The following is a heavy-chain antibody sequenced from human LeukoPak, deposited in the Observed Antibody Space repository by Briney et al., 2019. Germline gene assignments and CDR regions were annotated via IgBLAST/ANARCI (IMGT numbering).Heavy chain of an antibody. Sequence: SETLSLTCTAPGESLSGFYWNWIRQPPGKGLEWIGEVNHSGSTTYNPSLKSRLTISLDKSNNQFSLILTSVTAADTGVYFCARGTLRLDWTDPDVRPFHHFYYMDVWGKGTTVTVS. CDR3: ARGTLRLDWTDPDVRPFHHFYYMDV. D-gene: IGHD1-1*01. J-gene: IGHJ6*03. CDR1: GESLSGFY. V-gene: IGHV4-34*01. CDR2: VNHSGST.